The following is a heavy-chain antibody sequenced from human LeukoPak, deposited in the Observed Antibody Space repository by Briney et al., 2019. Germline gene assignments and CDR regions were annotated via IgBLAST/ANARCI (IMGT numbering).Heavy chain of an antibody. Sequence: PGGSLRLSCAASGFTFSSYAMSWVRQAPGKGLEWVSAISGSGGSIYYADSVKGRFTISRDNSKNTLYLQMNSLRAEDTAVYYCAKDRRGYCSSTSCYEVYWGQGTLVTVSS. CDR1: GFTFSSYA. CDR2: ISGSGGSI. V-gene: IGHV3-23*01. D-gene: IGHD2-2*01. J-gene: IGHJ4*02. CDR3: AKDRRGYCSSTSCYEVY.